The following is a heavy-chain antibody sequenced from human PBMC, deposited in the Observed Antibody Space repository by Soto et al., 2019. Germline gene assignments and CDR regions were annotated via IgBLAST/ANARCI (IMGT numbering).Heavy chain of an antibody. CDR1: CGSVSCGDYY. D-gene: IGHD6-19*01. V-gene: IGHV4-61*08. CDR3: ARGDRYSSGDIDY. Sequence: SETLSLTCTVSCGSVSCGDYYWSWFRQPPGRGLEWIAYIYYIGSTNYNPSLKSRVTMSVDTSKGQFSLKLSSVTAADMAVYHCARGDRYSSGDIDYWGQGTQVTVS. CDR2: IYYIGST. J-gene: IGHJ4*02.